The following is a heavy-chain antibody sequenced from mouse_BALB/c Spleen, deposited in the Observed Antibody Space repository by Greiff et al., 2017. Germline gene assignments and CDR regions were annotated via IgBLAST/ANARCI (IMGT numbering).Heavy chain of an antibody. V-gene: IGHV3-6*02. CDR1: GYSITSGYY. D-gene: IGHD2-4*01. CDR3: ARGDYDLY. J-gene: IGHJ3*01. CDR2: ISYDGSN. Sequence: EVKLEESGPGLVKPSQSLSLTCSVTGYSITSGYYWNWIRQFPGNKLEWMGYISYDGSNNYNPSLKNRISITRDTSKNQFFLKLNSVTTEDTATYYCARGDYDLYWGQGTLVTVSA.